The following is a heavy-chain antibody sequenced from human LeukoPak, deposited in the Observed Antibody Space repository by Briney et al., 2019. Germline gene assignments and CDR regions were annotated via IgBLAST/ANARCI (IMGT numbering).Heavy chain of an antibody. CDR2: IYHSGST. D-gene: IGHD3-10*01. CDR3: APTLYYYGPSPNGY. V-gene: IGHV4-30-2*01. Sequence: PSETLSLTCTVSGGSISSGGYYWSWLRQPPGKGLEWIGHIYHSGSTYYNPSLKSRVTISVDTSKNQFSLKLSSVTAADTAVYYCAPTLYYYGPSPNGYWGQGTLVTVSS. CDR1: GGSISSGGYY. J-gene: IGHJ4*02.